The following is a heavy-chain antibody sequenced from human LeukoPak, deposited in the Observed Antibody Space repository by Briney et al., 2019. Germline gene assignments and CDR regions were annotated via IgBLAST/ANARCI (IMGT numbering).Heavy chain of an antibody. D-gene: IGHD2-15*01. CDR2: IYYSGST. Sequence: SETLSLTCTVSGGSISSYFWSWLRQPPGKGLEWIGYIYYSGSTNYNPSLKSRVTISVDKSKNQFSLKLSSVTAADTAVYYCARAFLVGYSPEEYFFDYWGQGTLVTVSS. CDR3: ARAFLVGYSPEEYFFDY. V-gene: IGHV4-59*12. CDR1: GGSISSYF. J-gene: IGHJ4*02.